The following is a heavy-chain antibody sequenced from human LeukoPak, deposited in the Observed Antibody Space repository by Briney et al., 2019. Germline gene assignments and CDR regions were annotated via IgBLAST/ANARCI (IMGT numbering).Heavy chain of an antibody. CDR2: ISSSGRTT. J-gene: IGHJ4*02. V-gene: IGHV3-48*03. D-gene: IGHD3-9*01. CDR1: GXTLSSYG. CDR3: ARETINRLDY. Sequence: PGGSLRLSCAASGXTLSSYGVNWVRQGPGKGREWVSYISSSGRTTYYADSVKGRFTISRDNAKNSLFLQMNSLRGEDTAVYYCARETINRLDYWGQGTLVTVSS.